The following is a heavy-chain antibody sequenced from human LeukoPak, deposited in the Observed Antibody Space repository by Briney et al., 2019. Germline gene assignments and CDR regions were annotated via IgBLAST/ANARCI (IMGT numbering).Heavy chain of an antibody. CDR2: ISSSSSTI. V-gene: IGHV3-48*01. Sequence: GGSLRLSCAASGFTFSNYWMSWVRQAPGKGLEWVSYISSSSSTIYYADSVKGRFTISRDNAKNSLYLQMNSLRAEDTAVYYCARENWFDPWGQGTLVTVSS. J-gene: IGHJ5*02. CDR3: ARENWFDP. CDR1: GFTFSNYW.